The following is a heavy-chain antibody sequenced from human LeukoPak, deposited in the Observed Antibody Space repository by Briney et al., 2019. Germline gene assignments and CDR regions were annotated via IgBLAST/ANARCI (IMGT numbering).Heavy chain of an antibody. D-gene: IGHD3-16*01. Sequence: ASVKVSCKASGYTFTSYDINWVRQATGQGLEWMGWMNPNSGNTGYAQKFQGRVTMTRNTSISTAYMELSSLRSVDTAVYYCARGRWGGRYFDYWGQGTLVTVSS. CDR1: GYTFTSYD. V-gene: IGHV1-8*01. CDR2: MNPNSGNT. CDR3: ARGRWGGRYFDY. J-gene: IGHJ4*02.